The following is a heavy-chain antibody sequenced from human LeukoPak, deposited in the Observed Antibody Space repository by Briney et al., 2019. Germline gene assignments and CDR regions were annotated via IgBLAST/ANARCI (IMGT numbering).Heavy chain of an antibody. D-gene: IGHD6-6*01. CDR3: ARDWGVTGRPGYMDV. J-gene: IGHJ6*03. V-gene: IGHV4-39*07. CDR1: GGSISSSSYY. CDR2: IYYSGST. Sequence: PSETLSLTCTVSGGSISSSSYYWGWIRQPPGKGLEWIGSIYYSGSTYYNPSLKSRVTISVDTSKNQFSLKLSSVTAADTAVYYCARDWGVTGRPGYMDVWGKGTTVTVSS.